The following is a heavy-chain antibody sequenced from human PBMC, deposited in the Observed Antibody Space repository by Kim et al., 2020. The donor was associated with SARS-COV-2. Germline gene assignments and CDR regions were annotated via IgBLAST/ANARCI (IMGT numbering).Heavy chain of an antibody. CDR3: ARGEGYYYGSGSYES. J-gene: IGHJ4*02. Sequence: VSVKSRITINPDTSKNQFSLQLNSVTPEDTAVYYCARGEGYYYGSGSYESWGQGTLVTVSS. D-gene: IGHD3-10*01. V-gene: IGHV6-1*01.